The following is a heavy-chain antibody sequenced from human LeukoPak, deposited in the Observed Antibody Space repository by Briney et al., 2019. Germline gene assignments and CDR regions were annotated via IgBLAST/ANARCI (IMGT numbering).Heavy chain of an antibody. Sequence: GGSLRLSCAASGFTFSSYSMNWVRQAPGKGLEWVSSISSSSSYIYYADSVKGRFTISRDNAKNSLYLQMNSLRAEDTAVYYCVRTSPGAGWFYDYWGQGTLVTVSS. V-gene: IGHV3-21*01. CDR2: ISSSSSYI. J-gene: IGHJ4*02. CDR3: VRTSPGAGWFYDY. D-gene: IGHD6-19*01. CDR1: GFTFSSYS.